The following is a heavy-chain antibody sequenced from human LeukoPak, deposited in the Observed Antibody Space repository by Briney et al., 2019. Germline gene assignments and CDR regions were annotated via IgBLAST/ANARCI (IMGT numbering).Heavy chain of an antibody. CDR3: VRAGWELDY. CDR2: IKEDGTQK. Sequence: PGGSLRLSCAASGFTFKYYWMTWVRQAPGKGLEWVANIKEDGTQKFYVGSVKGRFTISRDDAKNSVFLQMNSLTAEDTAVYYCVRAGWELDYWGQGALVTVSS. CDR1: GFTFKYYW. V-gene: IGHV3-7*01. J-gene: IGHJ4*02. D-gene: IGHD1-26*01.